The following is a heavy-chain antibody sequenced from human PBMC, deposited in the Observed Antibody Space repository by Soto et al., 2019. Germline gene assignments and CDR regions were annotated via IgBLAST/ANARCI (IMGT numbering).Heavy chain of an antibody. V-gene: IGHV1-18*04. Sequence: ASVKVSCKASGYTFTSYGISWVRQAPGQGLEWMGWISAYNGNTNYAQKLQGRVTMTTDTSTSTAYMELRSLRSDETAVYYCARDCTNGVCYLWHVYYYYGMDVWGQGTTVTVSS. D-gene: IGHD2-8*01. CDR2: ISAYNGNT. CDR1: GYTFTSYG. J-gene: IGHJ6*02. CDR3: ARDCTNGVCYLWHVYYYYGMDV.